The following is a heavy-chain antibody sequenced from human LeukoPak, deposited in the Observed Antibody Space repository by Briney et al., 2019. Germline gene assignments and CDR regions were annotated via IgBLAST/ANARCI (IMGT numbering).Heavy chain of an antibody. V-gene: IGHV1-18*01. D-gene: IGHD3-10*01. J-gene: IGHJ6*03. Sequence: GASVKVSCKASSYTFTSYGISWVRQAPGQGLEWMGWISAYNGNTNYAQKFQGRVTMTTDTSTSTAYMELRSLRSDDTAVYYCASGKSGWFGESNYYYYMDVWGKGTTVTISS. CDR3: ASGKSGWFGESNYYYYMDV. CDR2: ISAYNGNT. CDR1: SYTFTSYG.